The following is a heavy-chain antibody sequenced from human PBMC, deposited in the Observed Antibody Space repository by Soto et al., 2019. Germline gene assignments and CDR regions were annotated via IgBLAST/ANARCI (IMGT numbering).Heavy chain of an antibody. CDR1: GYTFSNFG. Sequence: ASVKVSCKASGYTFSNFGISWVRQAPGEGLELMGLISPNSEKTKIAQRFQGRVTMTTDIFPSTFYLELRGLTSYDTAVYYCVRDDIGLGIDYWGLGTLVTVSS. CDR3: VRDDIGLGIDY. CDR2: ISPNSEKT. D-gene: IGHD1-26*01. V-gene: IGHV1-18*01. J-gene: IGHJ4*02.